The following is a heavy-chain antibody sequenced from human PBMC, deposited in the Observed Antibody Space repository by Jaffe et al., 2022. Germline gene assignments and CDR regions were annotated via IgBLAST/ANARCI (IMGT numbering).Heavy chain of an antibody. CDR2: ISAYNGNT. V-gene: IGHV1-18*01. D-gene: IGHD3-9*01. CDR1: GYTFTSYG. CDR3: ARKYYDILTGYYNDYYYYMDV. Sequence: QVQLVQSGAEVKKPGASVKVSCKASGYTFTSYGISWVRQAPGQGLEWMGWISAYNGNTNYAQKLQGRVTMTTDTSTSTAYMELRSLRSDDTAVYYCARKYYDILTGYYNDYYYYMDVWGKGTTVTVSS. J-gene: IGHJ6*03.